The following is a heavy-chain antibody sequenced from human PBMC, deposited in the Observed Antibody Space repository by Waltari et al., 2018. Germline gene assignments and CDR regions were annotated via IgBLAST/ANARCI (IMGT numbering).Heavy chain of an antibody. Sequence: EVQLLESGGGLVQPGGSLRLSCAASGFTFSSYAMSWVRQAPGKGLEWVSAISGSGGSTYYADSVKGRFTISRDNSKNTLYLQMNSLRAEDTAVYYCAKDMIVVVKGLGWYYGMDVWGQGTTVTVSS. CDR1: GFTFSSYA. J-gene: IGHJ6*02. D-gene: IGHD3-22*01. CDR2: ISGSGGST. V-gene: IGHV3-23*01. CDR3: AKDMIVVVKGLGWYYGMDV.